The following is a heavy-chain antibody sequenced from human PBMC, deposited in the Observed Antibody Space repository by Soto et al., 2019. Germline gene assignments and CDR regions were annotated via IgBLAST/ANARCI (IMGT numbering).Heavy chain of an antibody. CDR3: AKDHGIVVVPAALRRGWFDY. J-gene: IGHJ5*01. V-gene: IGHV3-23*01. CDR2: ISGSGGST. D-gene: IGHD2-2*01. CDR1: GFTFSSYA. Sequence: GGSLRLSCAASGFTFSSYAMSWVRQAPGKGLEWVSAISGSGGSTYYADSVKGRFTISRDNSKNTLYLQMNSLRAEDTAVYYCAKDHGIVVVPAALRRGWFDYWGQGTLVTVSS.